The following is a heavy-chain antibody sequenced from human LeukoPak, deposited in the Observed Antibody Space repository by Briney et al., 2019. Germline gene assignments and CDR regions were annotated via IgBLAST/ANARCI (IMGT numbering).Heavy chain of an antibody. J-gene: IGHJ4*02. D-gene: IGHD6-19*01. CDR1: GGSISSYS. Sequence: SETLSLTCTVSGGSISSYSWSWIRQPPGKGLEWIGYIYYSGSTNYNPSLKSRVTISVDTSKNQFSLKLSSVTAADTAVYYCARDYRVRHSSAPGYFDYWGQGTLVTVSS. V-gene: IGHV4-59*01. CDR2: IYYSGST. CDR3: ARDYRVRHSSAPGYFDY.